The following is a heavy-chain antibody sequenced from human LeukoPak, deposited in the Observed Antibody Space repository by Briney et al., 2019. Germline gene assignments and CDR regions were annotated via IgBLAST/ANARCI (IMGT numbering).Heavy chain of an antibody. J-gene: IGHJ1*01. V-gene: IGHV4-39*01. D-gene: IGHD3-22*01. CDR2: IYYSGST. CDR3: ARGTRMIVKLEYFQH. Sequence: SETLSLTCTVSGGSISSGSYYWGWIRQPPGKGLEWIGSIYYSGSTYYNPSLKSRVTISVDTSKNQFSLKLSSVTAADTAVYYCARGTRMIVKLEYFQHWGQGTLVTVSS. CDR1: GGSISSGSYY.